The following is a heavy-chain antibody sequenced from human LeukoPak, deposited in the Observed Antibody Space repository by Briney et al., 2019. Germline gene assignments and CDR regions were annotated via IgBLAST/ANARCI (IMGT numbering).Heavy chain of an antibody. CDR3: ARDGTHDYSNGPNWFDP. D-gene: IGHD4-11*01. CDR2: ISSSSSYI. J-gene: IGHJ5*02. Sequence: GGSLRLSCAASGFTLSSYSMNWVRQAPGKGLEWVSSISSSSSYIYYADSVKGRFTISRDNAKNSLYLQMNSLRAEDTAVYYCARDGTHDYSNGPNWFDPWGQGTLVTVSS. CDR1: GFTLSSYS. V-gene: IGHV3-21*01.